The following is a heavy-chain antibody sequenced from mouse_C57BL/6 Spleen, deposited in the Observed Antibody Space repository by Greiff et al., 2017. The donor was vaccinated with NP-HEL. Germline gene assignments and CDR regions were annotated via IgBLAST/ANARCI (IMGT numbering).Heavy chain of an antibody. V-gene: IGHV1-18*01. D-gene: IGHD1-1*01. CDR2: INPNNGGT. CDR3: ERAHYDGSGDDAMDY. J-gene: IGHJ4*01. CDR1: GYTFTDYN. Sequence: EVQLQQSGPELVKPGASVKIPCKASGYTFTDYNMDWVKQSHGKSLEWIGDINPNNGGTIYNQKFKGKATLTVDMSSSTAYMELRSLTSEDTAVYDCERAHYDGSGDDAMDYWGQGTSVTVSS.